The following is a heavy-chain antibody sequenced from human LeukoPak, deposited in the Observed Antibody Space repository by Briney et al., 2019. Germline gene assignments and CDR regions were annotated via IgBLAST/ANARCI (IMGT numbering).Heavy chain of an antibody. J-gene: IGHJ5*02. CDR3: ARTIFGVVNGFDP. Sequence: PSETLSLTCTVSGGSISSGGYYWSWIRQHPGKGLEWIGYIYYSGSTYYNPSLKSRVTISVDTSENQFSLKLSSVTAADTAVYYCARTIFGVVNGFDPWGQGTLVTVSS. D-gene: IGHD3-3*01. CDR2: IYYSGST. CDR1: GGSISSGGYY. V-gene: IGHV4-31*03.